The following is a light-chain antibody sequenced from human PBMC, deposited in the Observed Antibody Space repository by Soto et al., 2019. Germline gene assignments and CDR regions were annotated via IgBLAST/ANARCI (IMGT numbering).Light chain of an antibody. CDR3: QKYYSTPWT. J-gene: IGKJ1*01. V-gene: IGKV4-1*01. CDR2: WAS. Sequence: DIVMTQSPDSLAVSLGDRATINCKSSQSVLYSSNNKNYLAWYQQKPGQPPKLLIYWASTRESGVPDRFSGSGSGTDFTLTISSLQAEDVAVYYCQKYYSTPWTFGQGTKGAIK. CDR1: QSVLYSSNNKNY.